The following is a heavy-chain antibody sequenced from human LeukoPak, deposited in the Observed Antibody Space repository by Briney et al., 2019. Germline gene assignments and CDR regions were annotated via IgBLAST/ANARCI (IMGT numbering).Heavy chain of an antibody. CDR1: GFTFSTYW. D-gene: IGHD1-1*01. J-gene: IGHJ4*02. Sequence: GGSLRLSCAASGFTFSTYWMTWVRRAPGKGLEWVANINRDGSDKYYVDSVKGRFTISRDNARNSLYLQMNSLRAEDTAVHYCARDFSLTRLERPFDYWGQGTLVTVSS. CDR3: ARDFSLTRLERPFDY. CDR2: INRDGSDK. V-gene: IGHV3-7*01.